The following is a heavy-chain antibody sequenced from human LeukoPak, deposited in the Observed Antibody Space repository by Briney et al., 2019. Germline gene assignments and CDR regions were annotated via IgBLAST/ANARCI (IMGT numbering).Heavy chain of an antibody. CDR1: GGSFRGYY. J-gene: IGHJ4*02. V-gene: IGHV4-34*01. CDR3: ARHATSGIAVAVDHFDY. Sequence: MSSETLSLTCAVYGGSFRGYYWSWIRQPPGKGLEWIGEINHSGSTNYNPSLKSRVTISVDTSKNQFSLKLSSVTAADTAVYYCARHATSGIAVAVDHFDYWGQGTLVTVSS. D-gene: IGHD6-19*01. CDR2: INHSGST.